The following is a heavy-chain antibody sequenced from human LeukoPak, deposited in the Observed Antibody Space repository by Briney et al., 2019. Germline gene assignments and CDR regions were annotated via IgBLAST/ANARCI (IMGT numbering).Heavy chain of an antibody. Sequence: PSETLSLTYTVSDGSISTDYWSWIRQPAGKGLEWIGRIYPSGSTNYNPSLKSRVTMSVDTSKNQFSLSLSSVTAADTAVYYCARGYGYFDYWGQGTLVTVSS. CDR2: IYPSGST. CDR3: ARGYGYFDY. V-gene: IGHV4-4*07. J-gene: IGHJ4*02. CDR1: DGSISTDY. D-gene: IGHD3-16*01.